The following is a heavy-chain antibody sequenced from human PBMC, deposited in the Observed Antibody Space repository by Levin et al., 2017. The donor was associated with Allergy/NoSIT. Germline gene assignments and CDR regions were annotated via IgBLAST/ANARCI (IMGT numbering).Heavy chain of an antibody. Sequence: SLKISCAASGLSLDNYAMHWVRQAPGKGLEWVSGISWNSGTKSYAESVKGRFTISRDNAKNSLYLQMSSLRLEDTAFYYCVKDQGYYFGAFDLWGQGTMVTVSS. D-gene: IGHD3-22*01. CDR2: ISWNSGTK. CDR1: GLSLDNYA. V-gene: IGHV3-9*01. J-gene: IGHJ3*01. CDR3: VKDQGYYFGAFDL.